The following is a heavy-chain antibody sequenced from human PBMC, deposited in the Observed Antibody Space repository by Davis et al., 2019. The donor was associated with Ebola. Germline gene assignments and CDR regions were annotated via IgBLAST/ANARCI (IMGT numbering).Heavy chain of an antibody. CDR3: ASSVATPGAFDI. V-gene: IGHV3-23*01. CDR1: GFTFSSYA. Sequence: GESLKISCAASGFTFSSYAMSWVRQAPGKGLEWVSGISGSGGSTYYADSVKGRFTISRDNSKNTLYLQMNSLRAEDTAVYYCASSVATPGAFDIWGQGTMVTVSS. J-gene: IGHJ3*02. CDR2: ISGSGGST. D-gene: IGHD2-15*01.